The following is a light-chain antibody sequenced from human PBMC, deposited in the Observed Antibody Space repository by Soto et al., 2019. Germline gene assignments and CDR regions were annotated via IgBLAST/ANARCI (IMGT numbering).Light chain of an antibody. CDR3: QQSYSSWAT. J-gene: IGKJ4*01. V-gene: IGKV1-39*01. CDR1: QSISNY. CDR2: AAS. Sequence: DIHMTQSPSSLSASVGDRVTITCRARQSISNYLNWYQLKPGKVPKLLIYAASTLQTGVPSRFSGSGSGTDFTLTISSLQPEDSASYYCQQSYSSWATFGGGTKVEIK.